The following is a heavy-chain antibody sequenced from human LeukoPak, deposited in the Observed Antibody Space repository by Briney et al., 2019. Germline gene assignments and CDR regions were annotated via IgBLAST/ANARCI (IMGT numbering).Heavy chain of an antibody. CDR2: IIPIFGTA. CDR1: GGTFSSYA. D-gene: IGHD3-10*01. J-gene: IGHJ4*02. CDR3: ARAYSARYGSGGYHDY. V-gene: IGHV1-69*05. Sequence: VASVKVSCKASGGTFSSYAISWVRQAPGQGLEWMGGIIPIFGTANYAQKFQGRVTITRDTSASTAYMELSSLRSEDTAVYYCARAYSARYGSGGYHDYWGQGTLVTVSS.